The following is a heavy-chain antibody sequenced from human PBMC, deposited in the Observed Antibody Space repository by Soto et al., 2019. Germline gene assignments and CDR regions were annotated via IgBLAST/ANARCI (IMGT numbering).Heavy chain of an antibody. CDR2: ISSDGSNK. CDR3: ARANDDFWSSQGY. J-gene: IGHJ4*02. Sequence: GGSLRLSCAASGFTFSSFAMHWVRQAPGKGLEWVVVISSDGSNKYYADSVKGRFTISRDNSKNTLYLQMNSLRAEDTAVYYCARANDDFWSSQGYWGQGTLVTVSS. CDR1: GFTFSSFA. V-gene: IGHV3-30-3*01. D-gene: IGHD3-3*01.